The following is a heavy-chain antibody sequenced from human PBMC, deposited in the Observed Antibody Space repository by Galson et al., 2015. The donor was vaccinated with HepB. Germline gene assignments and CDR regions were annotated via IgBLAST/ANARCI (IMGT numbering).Heavy chain of an antibody. CDR2: IYYSGST. J-gene: IGHJ4*02. V-gene: IGHV4-39*01. CDR1: GGSISSSSYY. CDR3: ARFEGYSSSWGGFDY. Sequence: TLSLTCTVSGGSISSSSYYWGWIRQPPGKGLEWIGSIYYSGSTYYNPSLKSRVTISVDTSKNQFSLKLSSVTAADTAVYYCARFEGYSSSWGGFDYWGQGTLVTVSS. D-gene: IGHD6-13*01.